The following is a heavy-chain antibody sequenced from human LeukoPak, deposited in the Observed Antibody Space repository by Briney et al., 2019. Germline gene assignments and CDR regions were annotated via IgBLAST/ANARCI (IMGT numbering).Heavy chain of an antibody. D-gene: IGHD2-15*01. J-gene: IGHJ4*02. CDR2: ISTYNGNT. CDR3: ARDNCSGSSCYYDY. Sequence: GASVKVSCKASGYTFTSYGISWVRQAPGQGLEWMGWISTYNGNTNYAQKLQGRVTMTTDTSTNTAYMELRSLRSDDTAVYYCARDNCSGSSCYYDYWGQGTLVTVSS. CDR1: GYTFTSYG. V-gene: IGHV1-18*04.